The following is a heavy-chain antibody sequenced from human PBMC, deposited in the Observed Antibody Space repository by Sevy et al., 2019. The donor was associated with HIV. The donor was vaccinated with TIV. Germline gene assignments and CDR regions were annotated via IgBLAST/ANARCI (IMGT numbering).Heavy chain of an antibody. J-gene: IGHJ3*02. CDR1: GFTFSSYA. Sequence: GGSLRLSCAASGFTFSSYAMHWVRQAPGKGLEWVAVISYDGSNKYYADSVKGRFTISRDNSKNTLYLQMNSLSAEDTAVYYCARAPYRQGAFDIWGQGTMVTVSS. CDR2: ISYDGSNK. V-gene: IGHV3-30-3*01. CDR3: ARAPYRQGAFDI.